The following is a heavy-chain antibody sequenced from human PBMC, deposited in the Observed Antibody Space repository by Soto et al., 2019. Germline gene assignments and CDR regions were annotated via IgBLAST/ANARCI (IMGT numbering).Heavy chain of an antibody. Sequence: PSETLSLTCTVSGASISSYFWTWIQQPAGKGLDWIGRISTSGTTNYNPSLKSRVTMSVDTSKNHFSLNLSSVTAADTAAYYCAREAGPDRWFDPWGQGTMVTVSS. V-gene: IGHV4-4*07. CDR1: GASISSYF. J-gene: IGHJ5*02. D-gene: IGHD6-19*01. CDR2: ISTSGTT. CDR3: AREAGPDRWFDP.